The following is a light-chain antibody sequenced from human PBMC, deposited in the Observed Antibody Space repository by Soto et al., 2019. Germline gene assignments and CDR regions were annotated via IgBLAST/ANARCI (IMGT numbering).Light chain of an antibody. Sequence: EIVMTQSPATLSVSPGARATLSFRASQGISSAYLAWYQQRPRQAPRLLIYGASTRATGIPDRFSGSGAGTDFTLTISRLEPEDFAVYYCQQYGTSLRWTFGQGTKVDIK. CDR3: QQYGTSLRWT. CDR2: GAS. J-gene: IGKJ1*01. CDR1: QGISSAY. V-gene: IGKV3-20*01.